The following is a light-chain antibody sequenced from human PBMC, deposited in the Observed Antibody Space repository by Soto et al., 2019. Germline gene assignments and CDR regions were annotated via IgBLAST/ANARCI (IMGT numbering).Light chain of an antibody. CDR3: SSYTSSSTPYV. J-gene: IGLJ1*01. Sequence: QSALTQPASVSGSPGQSITISCTGTSSDVGGYNYVSWYQQHPGKAPKLMIYDVSNRPSGVSNRFSGSKSGNTASLTISGLQAEDEDDDYCSSYTSSSTPYVFGTGTKVTVL. CDR1: SSDVGGYNY. V-gene: IGLV2-14*01. CDR2: DVS.